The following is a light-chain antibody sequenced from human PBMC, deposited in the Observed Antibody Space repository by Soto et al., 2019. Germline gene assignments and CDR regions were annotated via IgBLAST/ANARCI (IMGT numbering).Light chain of an antibody. Sequence: EIVMTQSPATLSLSPGEGATLSCRASQSVNSKVSWYQQKSGQAPRLLIYGASTRASGTPARFSASGSGTEFTLTISSLPYEDFAVYFCQQFHNWPLTFGGGTKVEIK. CDR1: QSVNSK. CDR2: GAS. CDR3: QQFHNWPLT. J-gene: IGKJ4*01. V-gene: IGKV3-15*01.